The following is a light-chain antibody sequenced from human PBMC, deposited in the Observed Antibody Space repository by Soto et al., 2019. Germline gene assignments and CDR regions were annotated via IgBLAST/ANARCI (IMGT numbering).Light chain of an antibody. CDR2: AAS. CDR1: QGISNY. J-gene: IGKJ3*01. Sequence: DIQMTQSPSSLSASVGDRVTITCRASQGISNYLAWYQQKPGKVPKLLIYAASTLQSGVTSRFSGSGSGTDFTLTISSLQPEDVATYYGQKYNMALFTFGPGTKVDIK. V-gene: IGKV1-27*01. CDR3: QKYNMALFT.